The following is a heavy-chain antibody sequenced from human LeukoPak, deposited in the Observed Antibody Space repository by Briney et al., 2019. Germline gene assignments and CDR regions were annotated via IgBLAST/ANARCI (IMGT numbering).Heavy chain of an antibody. V-gene: IGHV3-48*01. CDR2: INSGSSTI. D-gene: IGHD1-1*01. CDR3: ARVLLERPGIDSFDM. Sequence: GGSLRLSCGASEFSLRGNSMDWVRQAPGKGLEWVSHINSGSSTIYYADSVKGRFTISRDNAGNSLYLHMNSLRAEDTAVYYCARVLLERPGIDSFDMWGQGTMVTVSS. CDR1: EFSLRGNS. J-gene: IGHJ3*02.